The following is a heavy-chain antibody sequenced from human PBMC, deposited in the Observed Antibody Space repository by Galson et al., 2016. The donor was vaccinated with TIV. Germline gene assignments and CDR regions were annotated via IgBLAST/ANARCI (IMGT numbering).Heavy chain of an antibody. CDR2: IYPGDSDT. D-gene: IGHD3-10*01. V-gene: IGHV5-51*01. J-gene: IGHJ6*02. CDR3: ARKDYYGSGSFKPTDYSFYYGMDV. Sequence: QSGAEVKKPGESLKISCKGSGYSFTTYWIGWVRQMPGKGLEWMGIIYPGDSDTSYSPSFRAQVTISADKSISTAYLQWSSLKASDTAMYYCARKDYYGSGSFKPTDYSFYYGMDVWGQGTTVIVSS. CDR1: GYSFTTYW.